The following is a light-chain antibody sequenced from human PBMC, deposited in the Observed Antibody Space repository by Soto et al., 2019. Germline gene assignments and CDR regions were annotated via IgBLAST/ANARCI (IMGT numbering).Light chain of an antibody. Sequence: DIQLTQSPSFLSASVGDRVTITCRASQGISSYLAWYQQKPRKAPKLLIYAASTLQSGVPSRFSGSGSGTEFTLTISSLQAEDFATYYCQQLTSYPLTFGGGTKVEIK. CDR3: QQLTSYPLT. CDR1: QGISSY. J-gene: IGKJ4*01. CDR2: AAS. V-gene: IGKV1-9*01.